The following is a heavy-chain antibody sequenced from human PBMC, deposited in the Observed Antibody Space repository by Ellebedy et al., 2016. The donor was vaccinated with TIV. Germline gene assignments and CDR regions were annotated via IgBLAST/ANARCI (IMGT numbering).Heavy chain of an antibody. CDR3: ARRYYSDTSGWHPYDY. CDR1: GFTFSDYW. V-gene: IGHV3-7*01. Sequence: GESLKISXAASGFTFSDYWMSWVRQAPGKGLEWVANIKPDGTEKYYVDSVKGRFTISRDNAKNSLYLQMNSLRAEDTAVYYCARRYYSDTSGWHPYDYWGQGTLVTVSS. J-gene: IGHJ4*02. CDR2: IKPDGTEK. D-gene: IGHD3-22*01.